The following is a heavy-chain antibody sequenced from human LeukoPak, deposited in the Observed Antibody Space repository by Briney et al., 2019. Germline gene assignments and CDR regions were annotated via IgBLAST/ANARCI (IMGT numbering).Heavy chain of an antibody. CDR1: GGSISSYY. V-gene: IGHV4-59*01. CDR2: IYYSGST. J-gene: IGHJ6*02. CDR3: ARVYCSSTSCPYYYYYGMDV. D-gene: IGHD2-2*01. Sequence: PSETLSLTCTVSGGSISSYYWSWIRQPPGKGLEWIGYIYYSGSTNYNPSLKSRVTISVDTSKNQFSLKLSSVTAADTAVYYCARVYCSSTSCPYYYYYGMDVWGQGTTVTVSS.